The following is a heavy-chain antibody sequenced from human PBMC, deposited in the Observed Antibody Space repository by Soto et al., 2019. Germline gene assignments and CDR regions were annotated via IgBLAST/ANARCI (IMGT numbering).Heavy chain of an antibody. V-gene: IGHV1-69*01. D-gene: IGHD2-2*03. CDR2: IIPIFGTA. J-gene: IGHJ6*04. CDR1: GGTFSSYA. CDR3: ASGYCSSTSCYANGMAV. Sequence: QVQLVQSGAEVKKPGSSVKVSCKASGGTFSSYAISWVRQAPGQGLEWMGGIIPIFGTANYAQKFQGRVTITADESTSTAYMELSSRRSEDTAVYYCASGYCSSTSCYANGMAVWGKGTTVTVSS.